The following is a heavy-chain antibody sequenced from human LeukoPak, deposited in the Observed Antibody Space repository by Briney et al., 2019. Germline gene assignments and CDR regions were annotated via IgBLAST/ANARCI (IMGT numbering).Heavy chain of an antibody. J-gene: IGHJ4*02. D-gene: IGHD3-10*01. CDR2: ISSSSSTI. CDR3: ARGHYYGSGSYLDY. CDR1: GFTFSSYS. Sequence: GGSLRLSCAASGFTFSSYSMNWVRQAPGKGLEWVSYISSSSSTIYYADSVKGRFTISRDNAKNSLYLQMNSLRAEDTAVYYCARGHYYGSGSYLDYWGQGTLVTVSS. V-gene: IGHV3-48*01.